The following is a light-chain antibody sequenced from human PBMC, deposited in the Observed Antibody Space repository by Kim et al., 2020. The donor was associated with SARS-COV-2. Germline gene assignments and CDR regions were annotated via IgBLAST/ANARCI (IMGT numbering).Light chain of an antibody. CDR1: QSVLYSSKNKNY. V-gene: IGKV4-1*01. Sequence: ATSNCKSSQSVLYSSKNKNYLAWYQQKPGQPPKLLIYWASARESGVPDRFSGSGSGTDFTLTISSLQAEDVAVYYCQQYYSSPLTFGGGTKVDIK. CDR3: QQYYSSPLT. J-gene: IGKJ4*01. CDR2: WAS.